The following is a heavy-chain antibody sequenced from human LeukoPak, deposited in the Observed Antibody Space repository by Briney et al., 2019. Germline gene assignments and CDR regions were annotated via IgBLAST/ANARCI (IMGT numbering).Heavy chain of an antibody. V-gene: IGHV1-69*02. Sequence: SVKVSCKASGGTFSSYTISWVRQAPGQGLEWMGRIIPILGIANYAQKLQGRVTMTTDTSTSIAYMELRSLRSDDTAVYYCARARVLRYFDWLKADAFDIWGQGTMVTVSS. CDR2: IIPILGIA. J-gene: IGHJ3*02. CDR3: ARARVLRYFDWLKADAFDI. D-gene: IGHD3-9*01. CDR1: GGTFSSYT.